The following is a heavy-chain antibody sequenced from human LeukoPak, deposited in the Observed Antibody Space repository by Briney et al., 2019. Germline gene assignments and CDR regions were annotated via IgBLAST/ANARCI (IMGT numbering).Heavy chain of an antibody. J-gene: IGHJ4*02. CDR2: INMGGSFI. V-gene: IGHV3-21*01. Sequence: PGGSLRLSCAASGFTFRDYTMNWVRLAPGKGLGWVSAINMGGSFIKYADSVKGRFIVSRDNAKNLLFLQMNSLRVEDTALYFCAREVLDVVEPATNTVDYWGQGTRVTVSS. CDR3: AREVLDVVEPATNTVDY. CDR1: GFTFRDYT. D-gene: IGHD2-2*01.